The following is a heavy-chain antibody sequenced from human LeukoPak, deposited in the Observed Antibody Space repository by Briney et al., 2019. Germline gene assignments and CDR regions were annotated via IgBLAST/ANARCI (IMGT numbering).Heavy chain of an antibody. V-gene: IGHV3-15*01. J-gene: IGHJ4*02. CDR2: IKSKTAGGTT. Sequence: VGSLRLSCAASGFTFSDAWMSWVRQAPGKGLEWVGHIKSKTAGGTTDYAAPVKGRFTISRDDSKKTVYLQMNSLKIEDSAVYYCTTEYYSNGYNNWGQGTLVIVSS. CDR3: TTEYYSNGYNN. CDR1: GFTFSDAW. D-gene: IGHD5-18*01.